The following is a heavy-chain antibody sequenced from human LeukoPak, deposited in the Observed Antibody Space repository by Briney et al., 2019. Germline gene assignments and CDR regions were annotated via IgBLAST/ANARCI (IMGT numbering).Heavy chain of an antibody. J-gene: IGHJ4*02. D-gene: IGHD3-22*01. CDR3: ARAYPEYYYDSSGYLDY. CDR1: GGTFSSYA. Sequence: ASVKVSCKASGGTFSSYAISWVRQAPGQGLEWMGGIIPIFGTANYAQKFQGRVTITADESTSTAYMELSSLRSEDTAVYYCARAYPEYYYDSSGYLDYWGQGTLVTVSS. CDR2: IIPIFGTA. V-gene: IGHV1-69*13.